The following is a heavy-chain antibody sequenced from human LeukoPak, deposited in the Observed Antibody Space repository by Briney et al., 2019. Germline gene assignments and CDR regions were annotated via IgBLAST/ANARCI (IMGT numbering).Heavy chain of an antibody. CDR1: GFTVHSNY. D-gene: IGHD3-10*01. V-gene: IGHV3-53*01. Sequence: PGGSLRLSCAASGFTVHSNYMSWVRQAPGKGLEWVAVIDRSGVTHYADSVKGRFTISRDNSKNTLYLQMNSLRAEDTAVYYCASKRGSGSFSNQHVWGQGTLVTVSS. J-gene: IGHJ1*01. CDR3: ASKRGSGSFSNQHV. CDR2: IDRSGVT.